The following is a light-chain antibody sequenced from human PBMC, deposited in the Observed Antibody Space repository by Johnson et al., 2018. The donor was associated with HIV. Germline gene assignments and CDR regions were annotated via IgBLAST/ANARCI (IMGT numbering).Light chain of an antibody. J-gene: IGLJ1*01. CDR3: GAWDSGLTAHFV. V-gene: IGLV1-51*02. CDR2: END. Sequence: QSVLTQPPSVSAAPGQKVTISCSGSSSNIGNHYVSWYQHLPGTAPKLLIYENDKRPSGIPDRFSASKSGTSATLALPGLQPGDEADYYCGAWDSGLTAHFVFGTGTKITVL. CDR1: SSNIGNHY.